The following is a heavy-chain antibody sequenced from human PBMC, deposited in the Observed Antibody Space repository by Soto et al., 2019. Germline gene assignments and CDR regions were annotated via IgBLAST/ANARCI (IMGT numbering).Heavy chain of an antibody. CDR2: IIPIFGTA. CDR3: ARMVRSAMVRGVIYWFDP. J-gene: IGHJ5*02. CDR1: GDTFSSYA. Sequence: QVQLVQSGAEVKKPGSSVKVSCKASGDTFSSYAISWVRQAPGQGLEWMGGIIPIFGTANYAQKFQGRVTITADKSTSTAYMELSSLRSEDTAVYYCARMVRSAMVRGVIYWFDPWGQGTLVTVSS. D-gene: IGHD3-10*01. V-gene: IGHV1-69*06.